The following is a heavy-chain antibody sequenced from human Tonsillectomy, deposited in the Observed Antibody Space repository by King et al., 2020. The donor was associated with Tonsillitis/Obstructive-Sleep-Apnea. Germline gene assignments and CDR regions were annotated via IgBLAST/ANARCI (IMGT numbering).Heavy chain of an antibody. J-gene: IGHJ5*02. D-gene: IGHD3-10*01. CDR3: ARDVWFRELYWFDP. CDR1: GFTFDDYG. CDR2: INWNGGST. Sequence: QLVQSGGGVVRPGGSLRLSCAASGFTFDDYGMSWVRQAPGKGLEWVSGINWNGGSTGYADSVKGRFTISRDNAKNSLYLQMNRLRAEDTALYYCARDVWFRELYWFDPWGQGTLVTVSS. V-gene: IGHV3-20*04.